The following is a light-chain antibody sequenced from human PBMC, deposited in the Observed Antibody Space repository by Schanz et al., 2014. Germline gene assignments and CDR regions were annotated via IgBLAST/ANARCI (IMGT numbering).Light chain of an antibody. CDR2: DAS. J-gene: IGLJ1*01. Sequence: QSALTQPASVSGSPGQSITISCTGTSSDVGVYNYVSWYQQLPGKAPKLMIYDASNRPSGVSNRFSGSKSGNTASLTISGLQAEDEADYYCGSYISSSLSVFGTGTKVTVL. V-gene: IGLV2-14*03. CDR3: GSYISSSLSV. CDR1: SSDVGVYNY.